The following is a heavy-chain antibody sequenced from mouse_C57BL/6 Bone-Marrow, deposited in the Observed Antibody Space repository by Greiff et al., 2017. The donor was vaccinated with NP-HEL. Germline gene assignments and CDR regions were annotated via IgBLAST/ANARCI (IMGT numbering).Heavy chain of an antibody. V-gene: IGHV1-69*01. CDR2: IDPSDSYT. D-gene: IGHD2-4*01. CDR3: ARDYDYDEGYYFDY. Sequence: QVQLQQSGAELVMPGASVKLSCKASGYTFTSYWMHWVKQRPGQGLEWIGEIDPSDSYTNYNQKFKGKSTVTVDKSSSTAYMQLSSLTSEDSAVYYCARDYDYDEGYYFDYWGQGTTLTVSS. J-gene: IGHJ2*01. CDR1: GYTFTSYW.